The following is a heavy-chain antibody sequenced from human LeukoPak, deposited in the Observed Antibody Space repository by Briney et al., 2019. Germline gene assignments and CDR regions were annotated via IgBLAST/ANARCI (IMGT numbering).Heavy chain of an antibody. CDR1: GFTFSSYS. V-gene: IGHV3-21*01. CDR3: ARDSGYSSGLNWFDP. Sequence: GGSLRLSCAASGFTFSSYSMNWVRQAPGKGLEWVSSISSSSYIYYADSVKGRFTISRDNAKNSLYLQMNSLRAEDTAVYYCARDSGYSSGLNWFDPWGQGTLVTVSS. CDR2: ISSSSYI. D-gene: IGHD6-19*01. J-gene: IGHJ5*02.